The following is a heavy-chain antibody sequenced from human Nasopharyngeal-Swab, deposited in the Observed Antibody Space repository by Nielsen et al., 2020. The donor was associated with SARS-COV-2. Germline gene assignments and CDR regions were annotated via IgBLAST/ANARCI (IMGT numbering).Heavy chain of an antibody. D-gene: IGHD1-26*01. CDR2: IYYSGST. Sequence: PGKGLEWIGSIYYSGSTYYNPSLKSQVTISVDTSKNLFSLKLSSVTAADTAVYYCATPWELSAYWGQGTLVTVSS. CDR3: ATPWELSAY. V-gene: IGHV4-39*01. J-gene: IGHJ4*02.